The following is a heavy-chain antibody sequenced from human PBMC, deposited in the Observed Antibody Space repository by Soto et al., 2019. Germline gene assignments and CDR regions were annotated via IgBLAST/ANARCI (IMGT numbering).Heavy chain of an antibody. CDR2: TSGSGDAT. J-gene: IGHJ4*02. CDR1: GFIFSNYG. D-gene: IGHD3-10*01. V-gene: IGHV3-23*01. CDR3: AKDLGYDGSGIEI. Sequence: EVQLLESGGGSRQPGGSLRLSCAVSGFIFSNYGMSWVRQAPGKGLEWVSATSGSGDATYYADAVKGRFTISRDNPKNTLYDEMNSLRVEDTAVYYCAKDLGYDGSGIEIWGQGTLVTVSP.